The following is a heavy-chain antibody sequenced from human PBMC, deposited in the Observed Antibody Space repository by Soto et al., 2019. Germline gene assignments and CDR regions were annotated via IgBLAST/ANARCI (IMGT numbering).Heavy chain of an antibody. V-gene: IGHV3-23*01. Sequence: SLRLSCAASGFTFSSYAMSWVRQAPGKGLEWVSAISGSGGSTYYADSVKGRFTTSRDNSKNTLYLQMNSLRAEDTAVYYCAKVAYYDSSGYSYSDYWGQGTLVTVSS. CDR3: AKVAYYDSSGYSYSDY. CDR1: GFTFSSYA. J-gene: IGHJ4*02. D-gene: IGHD3-22*01. CDR2: ISGSGGST.